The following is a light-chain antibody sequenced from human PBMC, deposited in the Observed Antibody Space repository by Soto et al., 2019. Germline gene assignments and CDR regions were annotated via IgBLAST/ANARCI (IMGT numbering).Light chain of an antibody. Sequence: EIVLPPSPVTISFSPVSRSNLSCIASQGVSSYLAWYQQKPGQAPRLLIYDASNRAAGIPARFSGSGSGTDFTLTISSLEPEDFAVYYCHQRSNWPPDTFGQGTRLEIK. CDR3: HQRSNWPPDT. V-gene: IGKV3-11*01. CDR2: DAS. J-gene: IGKJ5*01. CDR1: QGVSSY.